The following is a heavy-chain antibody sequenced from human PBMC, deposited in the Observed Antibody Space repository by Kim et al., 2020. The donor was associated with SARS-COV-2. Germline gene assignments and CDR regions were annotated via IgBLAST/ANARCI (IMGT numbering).Heavy chain of an antibody. CDR1: GGSISSYY. Sequence: SETLSLTCSVSGGSISSYYWSWIRQPPGKGLEWIGYVYYSGITNYNPSLNSRVTMSVDTSKNQFSLKLSSVTAADTAIYYCARGAEWQVDWGQGTLFTVS. V-gene: IGHV4-59*13. J-gene: IGHJ4*02. CDR2: VYYSGIT. CDR3: ARGAEWQVD. D-gene: IGHD2-15*01.